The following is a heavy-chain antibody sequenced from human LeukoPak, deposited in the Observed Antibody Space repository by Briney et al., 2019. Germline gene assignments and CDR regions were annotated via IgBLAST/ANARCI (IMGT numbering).Heavy chain of an antibody. D-gene: IGHD3-9*01. CDR1: GFTFSSDW. Sequence: GGSLRLSYAASGFTFSSDWMHWVRQAPGKGLVWVSRINRDGRSTTYADSVKGRFTISRDNAKNTLYLQMNSLRAEDTAVYYCARHPYDILTGPSFDYWGQGTLVTVSS. CDR2: INRDGRST. J-gene: IGHJ4*02. V-gene: IGHV3-74*01. CDR3: ARHPYDILTGPSFDY.